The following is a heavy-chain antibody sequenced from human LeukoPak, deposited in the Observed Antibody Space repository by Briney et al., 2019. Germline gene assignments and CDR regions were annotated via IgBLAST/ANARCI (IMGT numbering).Heavy chain of an antibody. V-gene: IGHV3-21*01. J-gene: IGHJ4*02. D-gene: IGHD5-18*01. CDR2: ISVSSSYV. Sequence: GGSLRLSCAASVFTFSRYSTNWVREAPGHGLEWVSSISVSSSYVYYADSVKGRSTISRDNAKSSLYLQMNSLRAEDTAVYYCARDYGYNDYFDYWGQGTLVTVSS. CDR3: ARDYGYNDYFDY. CDR1: VFTFSRYS.